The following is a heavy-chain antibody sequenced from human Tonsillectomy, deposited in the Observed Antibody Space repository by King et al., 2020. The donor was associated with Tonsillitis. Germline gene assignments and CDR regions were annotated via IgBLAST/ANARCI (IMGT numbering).Heavy chain of an antibody. CDR3: ARGLSSGYGFDS. V-gene: IGHV3-72*01. J-gene: IGHJ4*02. CDR1: GFTFSDRY. Sequence: VQLVESGGGLVQPGGSLRLSCAASGFTFSDRYMDWVRQAPGKGLEWVGRIRNKANGNTAEFAASVKGRFTISRDDSQNSVFLQMNSLEIEDTAVYYCARGLSSGYGFDSWGQGTLVTASS. D-gene: IGHD3-22*01. CDR2: IRNKANGNTA.